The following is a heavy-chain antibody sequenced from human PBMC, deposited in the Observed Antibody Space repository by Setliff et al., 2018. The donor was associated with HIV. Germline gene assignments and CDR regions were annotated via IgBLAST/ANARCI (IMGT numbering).Heavy chain of an antibody. CDR3: VRVGPWYYARSGYLASWDY. Sequence: SVKVSCKASGFTFNHYALSWVRQAPGQRPEWMGGTNPQSDIANYAQRFQGSVTITADHSTTTTYMELTSLRADDTAVYYCVRVGPWYYARSGYLASWDYWGQGTLVTVSS. D-gene: IGHD3-22*01. J-gene: IGHJ4*02. CDR1: GFTFNHYA. V-gene: IGHV1-69*10. CDR2: TNPQSDIA.